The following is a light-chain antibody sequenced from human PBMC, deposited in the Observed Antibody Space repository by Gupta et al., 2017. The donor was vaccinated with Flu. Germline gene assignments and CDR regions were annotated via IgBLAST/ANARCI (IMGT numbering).Light chain of an antibody. CDR2: GVF. V-gene: IGLV2-14*01. Sequence: QSALTQPASVSASLGQSVTLPCTGVSDDVVSWYYYRPGEAPKRRMYGVFNRPSKISQRVSGSKSGEKESLTISGLQPEDKGADECYSSSSPTDCVFGRGTTLTVL. J-gene: IGLJ1*01. CDR3: YSSSSPTDCV. CDR1: SDDV.